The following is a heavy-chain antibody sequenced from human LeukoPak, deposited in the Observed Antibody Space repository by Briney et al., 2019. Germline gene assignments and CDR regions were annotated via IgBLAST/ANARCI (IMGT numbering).Heavy chain of an antibody. Sequence: SETLSLTCAVYGGSFSGYYWSWIRQPPGKGLEWIGEINHSGSTNFNPSLKSRVSISVDTSKNQFSLKLSSVTAADTAVYYCARDSQLLWFGESNWFDPWGQGTLVTVSS. J-gene: IGHJ5*02. CDR2: INHSGST. CDR3: ARDSQLLWFGESNWFDP. V-gene: IGHV4-34*01. D-gene: IGHD3-10*01. CDR1: GGSFSGYY.